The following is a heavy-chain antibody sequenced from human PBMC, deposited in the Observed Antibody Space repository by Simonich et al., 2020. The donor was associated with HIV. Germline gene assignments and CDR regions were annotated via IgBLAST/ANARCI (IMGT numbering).Heavy chain of an antibody. CDR2: IFYSGVT. Sequence: HLQLQESGPGLVKPSETLSLTCTVSGGSITSSSYYWGWIRQPPGKGLEWIGTIFYSGVTYDNASLKRRGTISVDTSKNQFSLKLISVTAADTAVYYCARSSWENYFYMDVWGIGTTVTVSS. CDR3: ARSSWENYFYMDV. D-gene: IGHD1-26*01. V-gene: IGHV4-39*01. CDR1: GGSITSSSYY. J-gene: IGHJ6*03.